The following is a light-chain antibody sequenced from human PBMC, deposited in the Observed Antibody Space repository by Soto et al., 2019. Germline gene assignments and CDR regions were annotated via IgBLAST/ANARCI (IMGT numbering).Light chain of an antibody. V-gene: IGLV2-14*01. Sequence: QSVLTQPASVSGSPGQSITISCTGTGSDVGGYKYVSWYQQLPGKAPKLMIYDVSYRPSGVSDRFSGSKSGNTASLIISGLQAEYEADYYCSSYASSSLFVFGTGTKVTV. J-gene: IGLJ1*01. CDR2: DVS. CDR3: SSYASSSLFV. CDR1: GSDVGGYKY.